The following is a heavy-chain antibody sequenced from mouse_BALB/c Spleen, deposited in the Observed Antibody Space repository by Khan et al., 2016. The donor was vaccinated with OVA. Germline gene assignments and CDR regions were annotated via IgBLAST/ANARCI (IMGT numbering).Heavy chain of an antibody. CDR3: ARNGYYWYFDV. Sequence: QIQLVQSGPELKKPGETVKISCKASGYTFTNYGMNWVKQAPGKGLKWMGWINTYTGETTYAEDFKGRFAFTLENSASTAYLQINNLKNEDTATYFCARNGYYWYFDVWGAGTTVTVSS. J-gene: IGHJ1*01. CDR1: GYTFTNYG. V-gene: IGHV9-3*02. D-gene: IGHD2-2*01. CDR2: INTYTGET.